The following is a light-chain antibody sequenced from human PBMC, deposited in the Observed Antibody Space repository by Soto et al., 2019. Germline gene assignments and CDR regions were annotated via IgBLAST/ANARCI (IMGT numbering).Light chain of an antibody. CDR3: QQSYSTLIT. CDR1: QSISSY. V-gene: IGKV1-39*01. Sequence: DIQITQSPSSLSASVGDRVTITCRSSQSISSYLHWYQQKPGKAPKLLIYAASSLQSGVPSRFSGSGSGTDFTLTISSLQPEDFATYYCQQSYSTLITFGQGTRLDIK. CDR2: AAS. J-gene: IGKJ5*01.